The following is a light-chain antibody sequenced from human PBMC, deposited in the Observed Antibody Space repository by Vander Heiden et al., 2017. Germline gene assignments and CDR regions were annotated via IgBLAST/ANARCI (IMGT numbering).Light chain of an antibody. J-gene: IGLJ2*01. CDR2: EVS. CDR1: SSDVGGYNY. V-gene: IGLV2-14*01. Sequence: QSALTQRASVSGSPGQSLTISCTGTSSDVGGYNYVSWYQQHQGKAPKLMIYEVSNRPSGVSNRFSGSKSGNTASLTISGLQAEDEADYYCSSYTSSSTPVVFGGGTKLTVL. CDR3: SSYTSSSTPVV.